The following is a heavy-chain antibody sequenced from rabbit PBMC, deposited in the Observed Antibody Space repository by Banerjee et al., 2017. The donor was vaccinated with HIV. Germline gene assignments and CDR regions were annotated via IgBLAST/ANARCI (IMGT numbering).Heavy chain of an antibody. J-gene: IGHJ4*01. CDR2: IYAGRSGST. V-gene: IGHV1S45*01. Sequence: QEQLKETGGGLVQPGGSLTLTCTASGFTISTSYYMCWVRQAPGKGLEWIACIYAGRSGSTSYASWAKGRFTISKTSSTTVTLQMTSLTAADTATYFCARGEDYAGYGFDLWGPGTLVTVS. CDR1: GFTISTSYY. CDR3: ARGEDYAGYGFDL. D-gene: IGHD7-1*01.